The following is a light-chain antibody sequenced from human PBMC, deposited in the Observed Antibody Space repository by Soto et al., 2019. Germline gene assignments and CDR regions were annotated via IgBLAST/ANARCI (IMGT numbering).Light chain of an antibody. J-gene: IGLJ2*01. CDR2: LNSDGSH. V-gene: IGLV4-69*01. CDR1: SGHSSYT. Sequence: QPVLTQSPSASASLGASVKVTCTLSSGHSSYTIAWHQQQPEKGPRYLMKLNSDGSHSKGDGIPDRFSGSSSGAERYLTISSFQSEDEADYYCQTWGTGIRVFGGGTKRTVL. CDR3: QTWGTGIRV.